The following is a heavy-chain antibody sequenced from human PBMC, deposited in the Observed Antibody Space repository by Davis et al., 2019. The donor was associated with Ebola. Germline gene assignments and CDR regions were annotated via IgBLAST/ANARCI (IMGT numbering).Heavy chain of an antibody. CDR1: GFNYEHG. Sequence: PGGSLRLSCVVSGFNYEHGMHWVRQVPGKGLEWVSGILLKSGRTGYADSVKGRFIISSDNARNSMYLQMDSLRVEDTAFYYCGKDLLPGGLDSWGQGTLVTVSS. CDR2: ILLKSGRT. V-gene: IGHV3-9*01. J-gene: IGHJ4*02. D-gene: IGHD2-15*01. CDR3: GKDLLPGGLDS.